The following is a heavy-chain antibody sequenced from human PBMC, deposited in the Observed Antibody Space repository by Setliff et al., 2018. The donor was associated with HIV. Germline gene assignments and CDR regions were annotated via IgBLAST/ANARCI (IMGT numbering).Heavy chain of an antibody. Sequence: SETLSLTCSVSGGSMTRNYWSWIRQPPGKGLEWIGYIYYSGTTNYNPSLKSRVTFPVDMSKTQVSLKLTSVTAADTAMYFCARVRGDNFWSGSYSLPASDAFDVWGQGTMVTVSS. CDR3: ARVRGDNFWSGSYSLPASDAFDV. J-gene: IGHJ3*01. D-gene: IGHD3-3*01. CDR1: GGSMTRNY. CDR2: IYYSGTT. V-gene: IGHV4-59*01.